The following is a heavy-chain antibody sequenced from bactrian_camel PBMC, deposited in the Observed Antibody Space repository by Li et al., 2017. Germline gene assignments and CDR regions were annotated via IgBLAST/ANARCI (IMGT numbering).Heavy chain of an antibody. CDR3: AAATGLGYSPCFNY. J-gene: IGHJ4*01. V-gene: IGHV3S31*01. Sequence: VQLVESGGGLVQPGGSLTLSCVASGFTFSDYAMNWVRQAPGKGLEWVSTIYTGGGSPDYADSVKGRFTISRDNAKNTLYLQMNNLKTEDTAVYYCAAATGLGYSPCFNYWGQGTQVTVS. D-gene: IGHD5*01. CDR1: GFTFSDYA. CDR2: IYTGGGSP.